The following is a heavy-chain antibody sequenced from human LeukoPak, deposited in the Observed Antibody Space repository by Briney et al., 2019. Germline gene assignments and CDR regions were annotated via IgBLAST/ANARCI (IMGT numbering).Heavy chain of an antibody. CDR1: GFTFSSYA. CDR2: ISGSGGST. V-gene: IGHV3-23*01. J-gene: IGHJ4*02. CDR3: ARPWGSRIQYFDY. D-gene: IGHD7-27*01. Sequence: GGSLRLSCAASGFTFSSYAMSWVRQAPGKGLEWVSAISGSGGSTYYADSVKGRFTISRDNSKNTLYLQMNSLRAEDTAVYYCARPWGSRIQYFDYWGQGTLVTVSS.